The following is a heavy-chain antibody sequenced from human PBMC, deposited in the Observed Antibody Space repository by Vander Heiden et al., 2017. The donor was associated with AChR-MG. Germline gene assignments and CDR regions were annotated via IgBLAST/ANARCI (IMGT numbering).Heavy chain of an antibody. Sequence: QVQLVESGGGVVQPGGSLRLSCAASGFTFSSYGMHWVRQAPGKGLEWVAFIRYDGSNKYYADSVKGRFTISRDNSKNTLYLQMNSLRAEDTAVYYCAKGGYYYDSSGYYLTDYWGQGTLVTVSS. CDR2: IRYDGSNK. V-gene: IGHV3-30*02. D-gene: IGHD3-22*01. J-gene: IGHJ4*02. CDR3: AKGGYYYDSSGYYLTDY. CDR1: GFTFSSYG.